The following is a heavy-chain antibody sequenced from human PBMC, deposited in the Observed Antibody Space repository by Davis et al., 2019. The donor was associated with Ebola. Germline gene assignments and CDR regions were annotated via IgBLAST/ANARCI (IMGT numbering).Heavy chain of an antibody. CDR2: IGTAGDT. CDR3: ARDLRSSSSGYYYGMDV. CDR1: GFTFSSYD. Sequence: PGGSLRLSCAASGFTFSSYDMHWVRQATGKGLEWVSAIGTAGDTYYPGSVKGRFTISRENAKNSLYLQMNSLRAGDTAVYYCARDLRSSSSGYYYGMDVWGKGTTVTVSS. D-gene: IGHD6-6*01. J-gene: IGHJ6*04. V-gene: IGHV3-13*01.